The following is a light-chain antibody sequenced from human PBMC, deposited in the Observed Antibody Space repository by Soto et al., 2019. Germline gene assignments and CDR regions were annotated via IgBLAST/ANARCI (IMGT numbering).Light chain of an antibody. CDR3: SSYTSSSTLVV. J-gene: IGLJ2*01. CDR1: SSEVGGYKF. CDR2: DVS. V-gene: IGLV2-14*01. Sequence: QSALTQPASVSGSPGQSITISCTGTSSEVGGYKFASWYQQHPGKAPKLMIYDVSNRPSGVSNRFSGSKSGNTASLTISGLQAEDEADYYCSSYTSSSTLVVFGGGTKVTVL.